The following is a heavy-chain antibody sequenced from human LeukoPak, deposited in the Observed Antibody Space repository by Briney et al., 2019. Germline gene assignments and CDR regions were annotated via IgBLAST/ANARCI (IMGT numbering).Heavy chain of an antibody. V-gene: IGHV3-30*03. D-gene: IGHD2-2*01. CDR1: GFTFSSYG. CDR2: ISYDGSNK. Sequence: GRSLRLSCAASGFTFSSYGMHWVRQAPGKGLEGVAVISYDGSNKYYAHSVRGRFTISRDNSKNTLYLQMNSLRAEDTAVYYCAESLEEYQLLPFDYWGQGTLVTVSS. CDR3: AESLEEYQLLPFDY. J-gene: IGHJ4*02.